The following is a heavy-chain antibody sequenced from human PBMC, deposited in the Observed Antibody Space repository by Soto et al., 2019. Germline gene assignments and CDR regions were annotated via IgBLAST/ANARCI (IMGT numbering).Heavy chain of an antibody. V-gene: IGHV4-34*01. Sequence: SETLSLTCAVYGGSFSGYYWSWIRQPPGKGLEWIGEINHSGSTNYNPSLKSRVTISVDTSKNQSSLKLSSVTAADTAVYYCARVRLTHYATPFDYWGQGTLVTVSS. CDR2: INHSGST. D-gene: IGHD4-17*01. CDR1: GGSFSGYY. CDR3: ARVRLTHYATPFDY. J-gene: IGHJ4*02.